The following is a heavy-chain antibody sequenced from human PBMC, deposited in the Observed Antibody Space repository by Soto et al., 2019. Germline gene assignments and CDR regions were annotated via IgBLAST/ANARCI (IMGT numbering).Heavy chain of an antibody. CDR2: IYYSGST. V-gene: IGHV4-31*03. CDR1: GGSISSSGYY. D-gene: IGHD2-15*01. CDR3: ASEPDGAQEDSLRAFDI. J-gene: IGHJ3*02. Sequence: QVQLQESGPGLVKPSQTLSLTCTVSGGSISSSGYYWSWIRQPPGKGLGCIGYIYYSGSTYYNPSLKSRVTISVDTSKHQFSLKLSSVTAADTAVDYCASEPDGAQEDSLRAFDIWGQGTMVTVSS.